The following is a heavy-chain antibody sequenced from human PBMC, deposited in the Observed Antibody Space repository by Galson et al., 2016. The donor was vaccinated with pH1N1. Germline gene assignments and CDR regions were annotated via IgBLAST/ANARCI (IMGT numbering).Heavy chain of an antibody. D-gene: IGHD6-19*01. V-gene: IGHV1-18*01. CDR1: GYTFTSYG. Sequence: SVKVSCKASGYTFTSYGISWVRQAPGQGLEFVGWVSTSNGNTHFAQKFQGRVTLTTDTSTSTAYMELRSLRSDDTAVYYCARLGASVGGTTYWGQGTLVTVSS. CDR3: ARLGASVGGTTY. CDR2: VSTSNGNT. J-gene: IGHJ4*02.